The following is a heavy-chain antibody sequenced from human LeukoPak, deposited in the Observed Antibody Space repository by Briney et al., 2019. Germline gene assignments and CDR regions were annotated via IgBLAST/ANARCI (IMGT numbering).Heavy chain of an antibody. CDR2: IYSGGST. CDR3: ARDRGLAYYYGLGSPYYYYYMDV. J-gene: IGHJ6*03. CDR1: GFTVSSNY. V-gene: IGHV3-53*01. D-gene: IGHD3-10*01. Sequence: GGSLRLSCAASGFTVSSNYMSWVRQAPGKGLEWVSVIYSGGSTYYADSVKGRFTISRDNSKNTLYLQMNSLRAEDTAVYYCARDRGLAYYYGLGSPYYYYYMDVWGKGTTVTVSS.